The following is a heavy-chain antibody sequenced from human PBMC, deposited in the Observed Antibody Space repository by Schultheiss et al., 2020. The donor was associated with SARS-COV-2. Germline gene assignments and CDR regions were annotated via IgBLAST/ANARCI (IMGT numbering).Heavy chain of an antibody. CDR3: ARGYCSGGSCSPYFDY. D-gene: IGHD2-15*01. Sequence: GESLKISCAASGFTFSSYSMNWVRQAPGKGLEWVSYISSSSSTIYYADSVKGRFTISRDNAKNSLYLQMNSLRAEDTAVYYCARGYCSGGSCSPYFDYWGQGTLVTVSS. J-gene: IGHJ4*02. V-gene: IGHV3-48*01. CDR2: ISSSSSTI. CDR1: GFTFSSYS.